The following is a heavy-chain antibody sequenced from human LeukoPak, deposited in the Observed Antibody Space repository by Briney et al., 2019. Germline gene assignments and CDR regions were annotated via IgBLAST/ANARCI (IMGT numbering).Heavy chain of an antibody. CDR1: GFTFRTYW. CDR2: INEDGSGK. Sequence: GGSLRLSCAASGFTFRTYWMSWVRQAPGKGLERVANINEDGSGKSYVDSMKGRFAISRDNAENSLFLQMNSLRAEDTAVYYCARDRIFDYWGQGILVTVSS. V-gene: IGHV3-7*03. D-gene: IGHD2-15*01. J-gene: IGHJ4*02. CDR3: ARDRIFDY.